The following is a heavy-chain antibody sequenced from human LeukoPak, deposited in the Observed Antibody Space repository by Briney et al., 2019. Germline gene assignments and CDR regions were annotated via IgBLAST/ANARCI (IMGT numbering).Heavy chain of an antibody. Sequence: SETLSLTCTVSGGSISSYYWSWIRQPAGKGLEWIGRIYTSGSTNYNPSLKSRVTMSVGTSKNQFSLKLRSVTAADTAVYYCARGGSGWYNYYYGMDVWGQGTTVTVSS. CDR1: GGSISSYY. CDR3: ARGGSGWYNYYYGMDV. CDR2: IYTSGST. D-gene: IGHD6-19*01. J-gene: IGHJ6*02. V-gene: IGHV4-4*07.